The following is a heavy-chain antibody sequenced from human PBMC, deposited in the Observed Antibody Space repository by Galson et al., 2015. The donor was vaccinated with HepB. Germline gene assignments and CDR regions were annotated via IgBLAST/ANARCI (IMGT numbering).Heavy chain of an antibody. CDR3: ARDFHVLLWFGELCRFDY. J-gene: IGHJ4*02. D-gene: IGHD3-10*01. CDR1: GYTFTSYG. Sequence: SVKVSCKASGYTFTSYGISWVRQAPGQGLEWMGWISAYNGNTNYAQKLQGRVTMTTDTSTRTAYMELRSLRSDDTAVYYCARDFHVLLWFGELCRFDYWGQGTLVTVSS. CDR2: ISAYNGNT. V-gene: IGHV1-18*01.